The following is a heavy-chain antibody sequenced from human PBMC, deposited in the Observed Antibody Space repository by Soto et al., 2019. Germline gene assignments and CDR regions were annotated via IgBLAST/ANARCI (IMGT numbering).Heavy chain of an antibody. CDR1: VYTFTSYG. D-gene: IGHD2-15*01. V-gene: IGHV1-18*04. Sequence: ASVKVSCTASVYTFTSYGISWVRQSPGQGLEWMGWISAYNGNTNYAQKLQGRVTMTTDTSTSTAYMELRSLRSDDTAVYYCARVVVVAARGPWFDPWGQGTLVTVSS. J-gene: IGHJ5*02. CDR2: ISAYNGNT. CDR3: ARVVVVAARGPWFDP.